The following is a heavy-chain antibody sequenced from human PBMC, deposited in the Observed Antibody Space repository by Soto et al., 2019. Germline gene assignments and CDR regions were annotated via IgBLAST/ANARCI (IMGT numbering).Heavy chain of an antibody. V-gene: IGHV1-69*02. CDR1: GGTFSSYT. CDR3: ARDITMVRGVITSYYGMDV. D-gene: IGHD3-10*01. Sequence: QVQLVQSGAEVKKPGSSVKVSCKASGGTFSSYTISWVRQAPGQGLEWMGRIIPILGIANYAQKFQGRVTITADKSTSTAYMELSSLRSEDTAVYYCARDITMVRGVITSYYGMDVWGQGTTVTVSS. CDR2: IIPILGIA. J-gene: IGHJ6*02.